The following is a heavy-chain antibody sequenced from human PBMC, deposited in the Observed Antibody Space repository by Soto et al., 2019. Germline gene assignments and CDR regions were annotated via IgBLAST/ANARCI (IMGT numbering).Heavy chain of an antibody. V-gene: IGHV5-10-1*01. Sequence: GESLKISCKGFGYSFTSQWISWVRQMPGKGLEWMGRIDPTDSYANYSPSFQGHVTISADKSITTAYLQWSSLKASDTATYYCARHRWRAAAGGYYYHGMDVWGQGTTVTVSS. D-gene: IGHD6-13*01. CDR1: GYSFTSQW. J-gene: IGHJ6*02. CDR3: ARHRWRAAAGGYYYHGMDV. CDR2: IDPTDSYA.